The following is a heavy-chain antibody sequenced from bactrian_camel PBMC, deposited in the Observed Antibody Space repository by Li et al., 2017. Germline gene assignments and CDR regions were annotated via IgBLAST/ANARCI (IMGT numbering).Heavy chain of an antibody. CDR3: AADGRWSSSRTWSGLDRYTY. CDR1: TSGYTYSTDC. CDR2: WDNHGKT. D-gene: IGHD5*01. J-gene: IGHJ4*01. Sequence: HVQLVESGGGSVQAGGSLTLSCSASTSGYTYSTDCMGWFRQAPGKEREGAAGWDNHGKTSHAKSVKGRFTISRDSDSSTSYLQMDNLKAEDTAVYYCAADGRWSSSRTWSGLDRYTYWGQGTQVTVS. V-gene: IGHV3S53*01.